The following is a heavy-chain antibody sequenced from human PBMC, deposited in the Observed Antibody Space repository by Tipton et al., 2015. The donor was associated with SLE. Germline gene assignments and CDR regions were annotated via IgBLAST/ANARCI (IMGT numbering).Heavy chain of an antibody. CDR3: ARGMVTWRGAIIGVDV. D-gene: IGHD2-21*02. J-gene: IGHJ6*02. Sequence: TLSLTCSVSGGSISSHYWIWIRQPPGKGLEWIGYISYGGGTNYNPSLKSRVTISVDPAKNQFSLKLTSVTAPDTAVYYCARGMVTWRGAIIGVDVWGQGTTVNVSS. V-gene: IGHV4-59*08. CDR2: ISYGGGT. CDR1: GGSISSHY.